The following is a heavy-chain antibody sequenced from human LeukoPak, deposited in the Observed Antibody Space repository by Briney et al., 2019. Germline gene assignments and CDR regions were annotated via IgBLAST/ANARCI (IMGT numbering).Heavy chain of an antibody. CDR3: AKDRCSNGIGCLYYYMDV. Sequence: GGSLRLSCEASGFTFSRYPMHWVRQAPGKGLEWVSGINWNSDSIGYADSVKGRFTISRDNAKSTLYLQMNSLRAEDTAVYYCAKDRCSNGIGCLYYYMDVWDKGTTVTISS. CDR2: INWNSDSI. V-gene: IGHV3-9*01. J-gene: IGHJ6*04. CDR1: GFTFSRYP. D-gene: IGHD2-8*01.